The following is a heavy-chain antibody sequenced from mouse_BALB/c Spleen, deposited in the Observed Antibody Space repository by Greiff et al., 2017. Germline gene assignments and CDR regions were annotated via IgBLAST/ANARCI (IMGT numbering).Heavy chain of an antibody. D-gene: IGHD2-14*01. CDR2: ISSGGGST. J-gene: IGHJ4*01. V-gene: IGHV5-12-1*01. CDR3: ARHVGYDAAYAMDY. CDR1: GFAFSSYD. Sequence: EVQVVESGGGLVKPGGSLKLSCAASGFAFSSYDMSWVRQTPEKRLEWVAYISSGGGSTYYPDTVKGRFTISRDNAKNTLYLQMISLKSEDTAMYYCARHVGYDAAYAMDYWGQGTSVTVSS.